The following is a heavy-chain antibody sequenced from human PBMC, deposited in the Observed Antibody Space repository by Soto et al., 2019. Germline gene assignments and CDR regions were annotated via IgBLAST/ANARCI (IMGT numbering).Heavy chain of an antibody. D-gene: IGHD6-6*01. V-gene: IGHV1-46*01. Sequence: ASVKVSCKTSGYTFVDYFIHWVRQAPGQGLEWMGIISLRHHSTSYAQKFQDRLSVTRDPSSTTIYMELSSLRSEDTAVYYCAREVVETSSLWLDPWGQGTRVTVSS. J-gene: IGHJ5*02. CDR3: AREVVETSSLWLDP. CDR1: GYTFVDYF. CDR2: ISLRHHST.